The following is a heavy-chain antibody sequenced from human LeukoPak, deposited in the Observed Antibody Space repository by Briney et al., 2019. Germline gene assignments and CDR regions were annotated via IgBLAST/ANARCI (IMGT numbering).Heavy chain of an antibody. Sequence: ASVKVSCKASGYTFTSYYMHWVRQAPGQGLEWMGWISVYNGKTRYAQNLQGRVTMTTDTSTSTAYMELRSLRSDDTAVYYCVRQPPTMVRGVTMDVWGQGTTVTVSS. CDR1: GYTFTSYY. CDR2: ISVYNGKT. CDR3: VRQPPTMVRGVTMDV. D-gene: IGHD3-10*01. J-gene: IGHJ6*02. V-gene: IGHV1-18*04.